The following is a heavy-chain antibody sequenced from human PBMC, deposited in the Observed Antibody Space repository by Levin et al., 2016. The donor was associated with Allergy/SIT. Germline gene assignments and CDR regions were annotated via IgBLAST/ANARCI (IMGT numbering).Heavy chain of an antibody. CDR1: GFTFSSYW. J-gene: IGHJ6*02. CDR3: ARDCSGWDYYYYGMDV. D-gene: IGHD6-19*01. Sequence: GESLKISCAASGFTFSSYWMSWVRQAPGKGLEWVANIKQDGSEKYYVDSVKGRFTISRDNAKNSLYLQMNSLRAEDTAVYYCARDCSGWDYYYYGMDVWGQGTTVTVSS. V-gene: IGHV3-7*04. CDR2: IKQDGSEK.